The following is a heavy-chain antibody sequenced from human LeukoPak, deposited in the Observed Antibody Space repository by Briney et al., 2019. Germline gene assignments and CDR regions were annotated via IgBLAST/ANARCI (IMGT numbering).Heavy chain of an antibody. CDR3: ARDRSLDY. J-gene: IGHJ4*02. Sequence: SETLSLTCTVSGGSISSYYWSWIRQPPGKGLEWIGYIYYSGSTNYNPSLKSRVTISVDTSKNQFSLKLSSVTAADTAVYYCARDRSLDYWGQGTLVTVSS. CDR1: GGSISSYY. CDR2: IYYSGST. V-gene: IGHV4-59*01. D-gene: IGHD2-15*01.